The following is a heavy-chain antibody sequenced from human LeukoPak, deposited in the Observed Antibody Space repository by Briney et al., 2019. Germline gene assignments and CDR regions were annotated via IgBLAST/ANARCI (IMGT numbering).Heavy chain of an antibody. CDR2: INAGNGNT. CDR3: VRDGGYYDSSGPTFDY. Sequence: ASVKVSCKASGYTFASFAMHWVRQAPGQRLEWMGWINAGNGNTKYSQKFQGRVTITRDTSASTAYMELRSLRSDDTAVYYCVRDGGYYDSSGPTFDYWGQGTLVTVSS. D-gene: IGHD3-22*01. J-gene: IGHJ4*02. CDR1: GYTFASFA. V-gene: IGHV1-3*01.